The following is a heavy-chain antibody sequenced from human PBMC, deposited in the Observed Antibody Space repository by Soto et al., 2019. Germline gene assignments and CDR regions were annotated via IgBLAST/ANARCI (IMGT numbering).Heavy chain of an antibody. D-gene: IGHD3-10*01. J-gene: IGHJ4*02. CDR2: ISGSGDST. Sequence: EVRLLESGGGLVQPGGSLRLSCAASGFTFSVYAMSWVRQAPGQGLEWVSGISGSGDSTHYADSVKGRFTVSRDNSKSMLYLQTNSLRAEDTAIYDCAKALYGGFTYWGQGTLVTVSS. CDR3: AKALYGGFTY. CDR1: GFTFSVYA. V-gene: IGHV3-23*01.